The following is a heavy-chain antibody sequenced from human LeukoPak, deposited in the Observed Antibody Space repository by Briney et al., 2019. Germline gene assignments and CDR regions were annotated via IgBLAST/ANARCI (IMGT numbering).Heavy chain of an antibody. V-gene: IGHV4-34*01. Sequence: SSETLSLTCAVYGDSFSGYYWSWLRRPPGKGLEWIGEMNHSGSANYNPSLKSRVTSPVDMTRTQFRLMLRSGAAADTAVYYCARRAGVPDAKAGWCDPWGQGTLVTVSS. J-gene: IGHJ5*02. CDR3: ARRAGVPDAKAGWCDP. CDR2: MNHSGSA. D-gene: IGHD2-2*01. CDR1: GDSFSGYY.